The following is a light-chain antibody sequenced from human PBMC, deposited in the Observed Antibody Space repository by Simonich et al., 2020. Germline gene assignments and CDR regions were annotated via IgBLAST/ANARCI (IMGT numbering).Light chain of an antibody. CDR3: QKYNSALFT. J-gene: IGKJ3*01. CDR2: AAS. V-gene: IGKV1-27*01. CDR1: KGISNY. Sequence: DIQMTQSPSSLSASVGDRVTITCRASKGISNYVAWYQQKPGKVTKHLIYAASTLQSRVPSRFSGSGSGTDFTLTISSLQPEDVATYYCQKYNSALFTFGPGTKVDIK.